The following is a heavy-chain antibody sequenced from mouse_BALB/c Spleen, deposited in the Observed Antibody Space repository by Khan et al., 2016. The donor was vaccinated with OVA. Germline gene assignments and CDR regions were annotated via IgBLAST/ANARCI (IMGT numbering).Heavy chain of an antibody. CDR1: GYTFTSYV. CDR3: ARGVHGLQTWFAY. CDR2: INPYNDYT. V-gene: IGHV1S136*01. Sequence: VQLKQSGPELVKPGASVKMSCKASGYTFTSYVMHWVKQKPGQGLEWIGYINPYNDYTNFNEKFKGKATLTSDKSSSTAYMQLSSLTSEDSAVXYCARGVHGLQTWFAYWGQGTLVTVSA. J-gene: IGHJ3*01. D-gene: IGHD3-1*01.